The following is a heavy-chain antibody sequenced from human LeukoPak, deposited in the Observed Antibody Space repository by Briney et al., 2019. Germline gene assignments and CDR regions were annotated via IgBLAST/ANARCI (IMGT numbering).Heavy chain of an antibody. CDR2: INPNSGGT. V-gene: IGHV1-2*02. J-gene: IGHJ3*02. Sequence: ASVKVSCKASGYTFTGYYMHWVRQAPGQGLEWMGWINPNSGGTNYAQKFQGRVTMTRDTSISTAYMELSSLRSDDTAVYYCASDFGYYDFWSGSHGAFDIWGQGTMVTVSS. CDR1: GYTFTGYY. D-gene: IGHD3-3*01. CDR3: ASDFGYYDFWSGSHGAFDI.